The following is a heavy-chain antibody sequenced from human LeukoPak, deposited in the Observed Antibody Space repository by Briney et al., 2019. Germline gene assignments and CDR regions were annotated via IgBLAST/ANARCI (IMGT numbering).Heavy chain of an antibody. V-gene: IGHV4-34*01. CDR1: GGSFSGYY. D-gene: IGHD2-2*02. J-gene: IGHJ6*03. Sequence: SETLSLTCAVYGGSFSGYYWSWIRQPPGKGLEWIGEINHSGSTNYNPSLKSRVTISVDTSKNQFSLKLSSVTAADTAVYYCARQGYCSSTSCYKGYYYYMDVWGKGTTVTVSS. CDR3: ARQGYCSSTSCYKGYYYYMDV. CDR2: INHSGST.